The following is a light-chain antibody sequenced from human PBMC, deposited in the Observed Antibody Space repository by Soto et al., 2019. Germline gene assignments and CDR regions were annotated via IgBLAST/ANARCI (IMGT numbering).Light chain of an antibody. CDR1: SSNIGAGYD. CDR2: GNS. J-gene: IGLJ1*01. V-gene: IGLV1-40*01. CDR3: RSYDSSLSGYV. Sequence: QSVLTQPPSVSGDPWQRVTISCTGSSSNIGAGYDVHWYQQLPGTAPKLLIYGNSNRPSGVPDRFSGSKSGTSASLAITGLQAEDEADYYCRSYDSSLSGYVFGTGTKVTVL.